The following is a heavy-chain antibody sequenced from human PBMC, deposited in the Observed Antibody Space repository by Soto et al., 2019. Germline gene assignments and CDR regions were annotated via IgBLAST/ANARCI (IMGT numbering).Heavy chain of an antibody. Sequence: GGSLRLSCVASGFSLRSYWMMWVRQAPGKGLEWVAVISYDGSNKYYADSVKGRFTISRDNSKNTLYLQMNSLRAEDTAVYYCARDVEYYDSSGYYPTYYFDYWGQGTLVTVSS. J-gene: IGHJ4*02. V-gene: IGHV3-30-3*01. D-gene: IGHD3-22*01. CDR3: ARDVEYYDSSGYYPTYYFDY. CDR1: GFSLRSYW. CDR2: ISYDGSNK.